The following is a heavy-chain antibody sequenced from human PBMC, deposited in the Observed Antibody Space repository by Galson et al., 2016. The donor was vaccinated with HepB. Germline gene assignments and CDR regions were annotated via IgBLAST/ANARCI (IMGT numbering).Heavy chain of an antibody. CDR2: IYYSGRT. CDR1: GASISGYY. CDR3: ARDDSGGWYGFHYGIDV. J-gene: IGHJ6*02. V-gene: IGHV4-59*01. Sequence: SLTCTVSGASISGYYLSWIRQPPGKGLEWIGYIYYSGRTNYNPSLKSRVTISVDTSKNQFSLKLSSVTAADTAVYYCARDDSGGWYGFHYGIDVWGQGTTCTVSS. D-gene: IGHD6-19*01.